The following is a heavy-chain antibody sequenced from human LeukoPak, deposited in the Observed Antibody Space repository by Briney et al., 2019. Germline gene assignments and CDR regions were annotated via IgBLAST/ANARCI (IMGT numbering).Heavy chain of an antibody. CDR2: IYYSGST. CDR1: GGSISSHY. CDR3: ARGGSWAPH. J-gene: IGHJ4*02. D-gene: IGHD1-1*01. Sequence: SETLSLTCTVSGGSISSHYWSWIRQPPGKGLEWIGYIYYSGSTNYNPSLKSRVTISVDTSKNQFSLKLSSVTAADTAVYYCARGGSWAPHWGQGTLVTVSS. V-gene: IGHV4-59*11.